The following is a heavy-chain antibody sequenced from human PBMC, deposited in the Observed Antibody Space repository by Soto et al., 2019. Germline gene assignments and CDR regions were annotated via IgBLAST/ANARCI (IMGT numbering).Heavy chain of an antibody. V-gene: IGHV1-69*06. CDR1: GGTFSSYA. CDR3: ARGWKMYYDSSGYPPPYYYYGMDV. Sequence: ASVKVSCKASGGTFSSYAISWVRQAPGQGLEWMGGIIPIFGTANYAQKFQGRVTITADKSTSTAYMELSSLRSEDTAVYYCARGWKMYYDSSGYPPPYYYYGMDVWGQGTTVTVS. D-gene: IGHD3-22*01. CDR2: IIPIFGTA. J-gene: IGHJ6*02.